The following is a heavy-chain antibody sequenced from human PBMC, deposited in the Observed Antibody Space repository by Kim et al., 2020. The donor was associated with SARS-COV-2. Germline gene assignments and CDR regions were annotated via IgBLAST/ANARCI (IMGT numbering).Heavy chain of an antibody. J-gene: IGHJ4*02. Sequence: NYNPSLKSRVTISVDTSKNQFSLKLSSVTAADTAVYYCARDLSPFGAADYWGQGTLVTVSS. D-gene: IGHD3-10*01. CDR3: ARDLSPFGAADY. V-gene: IGHV4-59*01.